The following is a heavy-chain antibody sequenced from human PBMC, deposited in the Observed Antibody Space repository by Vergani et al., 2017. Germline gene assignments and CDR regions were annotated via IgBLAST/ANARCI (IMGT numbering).Heavy chain of an antibody. CDR3: AKDQVPVAGTNYYYYGMDV. CDR1: GFTFSSYG. Sequence: QVQLVEAGGGVVQPGRSLRLSCAASGFTFSSYGMHWVRQAPGKGLEWVAVISYDGSNKYYAASVKGRFTISRDNSKNTLYLQMNSLSAEDTAVYYCAKDQVPVAGTNYYYYGMDVWGQGTTVTVSS. J-gene: IGHJ6*02. V-gene: IGHV3-30*18. CDR2: ISYDGSNK. D-gene: IGHD6-19*01.